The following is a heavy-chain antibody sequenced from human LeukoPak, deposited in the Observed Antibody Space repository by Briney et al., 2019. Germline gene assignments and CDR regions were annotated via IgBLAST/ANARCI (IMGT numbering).Heavy chain of an antibody. D-gene: IGHD3-3*01. V-gene: IGHV3-23*01. Sequence: GGSLRLSCAASGFTFSSYAMSWVRQAPGKGLEWVSAISGSGGNTYYADSVKGRFTISRDNSKNTLYLQMNSLRAEDTAVYYCAKFGITIFGVVIGDLEYWGQGTLVTVSS. CDR1: GFTFSSYA. J-gene: IGHJ4*02. CDR2: ISGSGGNT. CDR3: AKFGITIFGVVIGDLEY.